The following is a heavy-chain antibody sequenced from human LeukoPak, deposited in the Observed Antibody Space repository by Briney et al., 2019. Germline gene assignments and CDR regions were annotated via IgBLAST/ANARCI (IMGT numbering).Heavy chain of an antibody. CDR2: ISGSGGST. Sequence: GGSLRLSCAASGFTFSSYGMSWVRQAPGKGLEWVSAISGSGGSTYYADSVKGRFTISRDNSKNTLYLQMNSLRAEDTAVYYCAKGGGDYDSSGYLDYWGQGTLVTVSS. CDR1: GFTFSSYG. V-gene: IGHV3-23*01. CDR3: AKGGGDYDSSGYLDY. D-gene: IGHD3-22*01. J-gene: IGHJ4*02.